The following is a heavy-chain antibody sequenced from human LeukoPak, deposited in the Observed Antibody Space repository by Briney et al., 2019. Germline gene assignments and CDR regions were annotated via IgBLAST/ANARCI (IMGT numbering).Heavy chain of an antibody. CDR2: ISTKAGDS. D-gene: IGHD3-22*01. Sequence: ASVKVSCKASGYTFSSYVLSWVRQAPGQGLEWMGRISTKAGDSVYAQKLQGRVTMTTDTSTSTAYLELRSLSSDDTAVYYCARGRYDSSGSPLTGWFDPWGQGTLVTVSS. CDR3: ARGRYDSSGSPLTGWFDP. J-gene: IGHJ5*02. V-gene: IGHV1-18*01. CDR1: GYTFSSYV.